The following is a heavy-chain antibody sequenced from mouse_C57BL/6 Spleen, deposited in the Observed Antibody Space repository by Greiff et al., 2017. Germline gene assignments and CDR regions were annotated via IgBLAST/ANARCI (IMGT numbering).Heavy chain of an antibody. D-gene: IGHD1-1*01. J-gene: IGHJ4*01. Sequence: QVQLKQSGAELVKPGASVKISCKASGYAFSSYWMNWVKQRPGKGLEWIGQIYPGDGDTNYNGKFKGKATLTADKSSRTAYMQLSSLTSEVSAVCFCAGGRYYGSSPYYAMDYWGQGTSVTVSS. CDR2: IYPGDGDT. CDR3: AGGRYYGSSPYYAMDY. CDR1: GYAFSSYW. V-gene: IGHV1-80*01.